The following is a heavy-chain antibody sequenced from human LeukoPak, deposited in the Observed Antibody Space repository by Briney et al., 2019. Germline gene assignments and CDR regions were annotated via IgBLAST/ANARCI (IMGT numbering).Heavy chain of an antibody. CDR2: IYYSGST. J-gene: IGHJ3*02. CDR1: GGSVSRSPYY. Sequence: SETLSLTCTVSGGSVSRSPYYWGWIRQPPGKGLEWIGSIYYSGSTYYNPSLKSRVTISVDTSKNQFSLKLSSVTAADTAVYYCAREPRARWEPSGGAFDIWGQGTMVTVSS. V-gene: IGHV4-39*07. CDR3: AREPRARWEPSGGAFDI. D-gene: IGHD1-26*01.